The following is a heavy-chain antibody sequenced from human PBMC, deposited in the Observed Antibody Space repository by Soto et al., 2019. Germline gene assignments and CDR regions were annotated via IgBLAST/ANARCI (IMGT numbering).Heavy chain of an antibody. D-gene: IGHD2-2*01. CDR3: ARGDTYHEGYWYFDL. CDR1: GFTFDDYA. V-gene: IGHV3-9*01. CDR2: ISWNSGSI. Sequence: EVQLVESGGGLVQPGRSLRLSCAASGFTFDDYAMHWVRQAPGKGLEWVSGISWNSGSIGYADSVKGRFTISRDNAKNSLYLQMNSLRAEDTALYYCARGDTYHEGYWYFDLWGRGTLVTVSS. J-gene: IGHJ2*01.